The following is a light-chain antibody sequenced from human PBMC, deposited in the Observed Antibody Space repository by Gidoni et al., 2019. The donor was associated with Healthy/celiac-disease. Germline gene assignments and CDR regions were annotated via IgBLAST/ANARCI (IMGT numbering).Light chain of an antibody. J-gene: IGKJ1*01. CDR3: QQCYSTPPT. CDR1: QSISSY. CDR2: AAS. V-gene: IGKV1-39*01. Sequence: DIQMTQSPSSLSASVGDRVTITCRASQSISSYLNWYQQKPGKAPKLLIYAASSLQSGVPSRFSGSGSGTDFTLTISSLQPEDFATYYCQQCYSTPPTFGRGTKVEIK.